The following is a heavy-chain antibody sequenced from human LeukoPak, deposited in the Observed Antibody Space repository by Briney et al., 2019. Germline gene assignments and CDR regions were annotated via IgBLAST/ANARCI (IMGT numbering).Heavy chain of an antibody. J-gene: IGHJ1*01. V-gene: IGHV1-8*01. CDR1: GYTFTSYD. Sequence: ASVKVSCKASGYTFTSYDINWVRQATGQGLEWMGWMNPNSGNTGYAQKFQGRVTMTRNTSISTVYMELSSLRSEDTAVYYCARIAGRYSDWLSSAEYFQHWGQGTLVTVSS. D-gene: IGHD3-9*01. CDR2: MNPNSGNT. CDR3: ARIAGRYSDWLSSAEYFQH.